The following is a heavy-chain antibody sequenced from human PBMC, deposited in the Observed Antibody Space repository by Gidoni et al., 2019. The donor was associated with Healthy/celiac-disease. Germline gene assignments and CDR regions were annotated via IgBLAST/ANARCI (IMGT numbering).Heavy chain of an antibody. CDR3: ARYSYDSSGYYYWGDAFDI. D-gene: IGHD3-22*01. Sequence: EVQLVESGGGLVQPGGSLRLSCAASGFTFSSYSMHWVRQAPGKGLEWVSYISSSSSTIYYADSVKGRFTISRDNAKNSLYLQMNSLRDEDTAVYYCARYSYDSSGYYYWGDAFDIWGQGTMVTVSS. V-gene: IGHV3-48*02. J-gene: IGHJ3*02. CDR2: ISSSSSTI. CDR1: GFTFSSYS.